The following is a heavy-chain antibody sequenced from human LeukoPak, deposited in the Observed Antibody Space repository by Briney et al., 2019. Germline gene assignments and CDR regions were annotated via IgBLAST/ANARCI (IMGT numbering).Heavy chain of an antibody. CDR3: AKDQGSDFWSGYDY. CDR2: IINSGGNT. D-gene: IGHD3-3*01. Sequence: GGSLRLSCAASGFTFSSYGMSWVRQAPGKGLEWVSAIINSGGNTYYADSVKGRFTISRDNSQNTLYLQMNSLRVEDTAVYYCAKDQGSDFWSGYDYWGQGTLVTVSS. J-gene: IGHJ4*02. CDR1: GFTFSSYG. V-gene: IGHV3-23*01.